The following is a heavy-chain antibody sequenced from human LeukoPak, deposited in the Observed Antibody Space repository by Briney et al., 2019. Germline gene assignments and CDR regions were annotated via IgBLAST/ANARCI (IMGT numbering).Heavy chain of an antibody. D-gene: IGHD6-19*01. CDR3: ARRAGYSRGKGGFDP. Sequence: NPSETLSLTCAVYGVSFSGYCWGWIRQPPGKGREWMGGVNHGETTNYKPSLRRGVTTSVATSSNQCSLKLRPVTAADAAEYYWARRAGYSRGKGGFDPWGQRPLVPVSS. J-gene: IGHJ5*02. CDR2: VNHGETT. V-gene: IGHV4-34*01. CDR1: GVSFSGYC.